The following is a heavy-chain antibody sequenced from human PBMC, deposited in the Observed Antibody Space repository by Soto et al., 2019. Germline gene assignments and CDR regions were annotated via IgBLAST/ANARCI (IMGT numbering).Heavy chain of an antibody. J-gene: IGHJ3*02. CDR3: AKDLRATTSRGVFDI. Sequence: AGGSLRLSCAASGFTFSSYAMSWVRQSPGKGLEWVSGISGSGGSTYYADSVKGRFTISRDNSKNTLYLRMNSLRDEDTAVYYCAKDLRATTSRGVFDIWGQGTMVTVSS. CDR2: ISGSGGST. V-gene: IGHV3-23*01. CDR1: GFTFSSYA. D-gene: IGHD5-12*01.